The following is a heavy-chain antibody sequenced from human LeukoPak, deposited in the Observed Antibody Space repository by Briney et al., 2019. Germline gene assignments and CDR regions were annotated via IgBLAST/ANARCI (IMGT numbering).Heavy chain of an antibody. V-gene: IGHV4-34*01. Sequence: SETLSLTCAVYGGSFSGYYWSWIRQPPGKGLEWIGEINHSGSTNYNLSLKSRVTISVDTSKNQFSLKLSSVTAADTAVYYCARGRSGRYFDYWGQGTLVTVSS. CDR1: GGSFSGYY. D-gene: IGHD1-26*01. J-gene: IGHJ4*02. CDR3: ARGRSGRYFDY. CDR2: INHSGST.